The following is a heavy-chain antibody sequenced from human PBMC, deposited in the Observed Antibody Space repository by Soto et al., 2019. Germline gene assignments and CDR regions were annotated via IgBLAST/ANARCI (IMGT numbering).Heavy chain of an antibody. CDR3: ARDRGWSLFDY. CDR2: IHSDGSST. D-gene: IGHD6-19*01. J-gene: IGHJ4*02. CDR1: GFTFSYYW. V-gene: IGHV3-74*01. Sequence: PGGSLRLSCAASGFTFSYYWMHWVRQAPGKGLVWVSRIHSDGSSTTYADFVKGRFIISRDNARNTVDLQMNSVRAEDTAVYYCARDRGWSLFDYWGQGTLVTVSS.